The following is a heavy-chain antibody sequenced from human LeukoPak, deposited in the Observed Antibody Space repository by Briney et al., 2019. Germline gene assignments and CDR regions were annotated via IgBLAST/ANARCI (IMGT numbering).Heavy chain of an antibody. CDR2: IYYSGST. D-gene: IGHD3-3*01. CDR3: ARTYGNDFWSGYSWFDP. V-gene: IGHV4-31*03. Sequence: SETLSLTCTVSGGSISSGGYYWSWIRQHPGKGLEWIGYIYYSGSTYCNPSLKSRVTISVDTSKNQFSLKLSSVTAADTAVYYCARTYGNDFWSGYSWFDPWGQGTLVTVSS. CDR1: GGSISSGGYY. J-gene: IGHJ5*02.